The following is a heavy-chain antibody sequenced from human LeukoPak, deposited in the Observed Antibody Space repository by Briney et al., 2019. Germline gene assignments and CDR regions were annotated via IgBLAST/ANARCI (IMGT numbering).Heavy chain of an antibody. J-gene: IGHJ2*01. Sequence: PSETLSLTCTVSGGSISSSSYYWGWIRQPPGKGLEWIGSIYYSGSTYYNPSLKSRVTISVDTSKNQFSLKLSSVTAADTAVYYCARRYSSGWYVYWYFDLWGRGTLVTVSS. CDR1: GGSISSSSYY. D-gene: IGHD6-19*01. CDR2: IYYSGST. V-gene: IGHV4-39*07. CDR3: ARRYSSGWYVYWYFDL.